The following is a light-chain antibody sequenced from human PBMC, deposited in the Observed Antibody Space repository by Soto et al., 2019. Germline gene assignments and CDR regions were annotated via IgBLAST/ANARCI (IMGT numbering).Light chain of an antibody. V-gene: IGKV1-39*01. CDR3: EQGYSSPAT. CDR1: QSIGKH. Sequence: DIQMTQSPSSLSASVGDRVTITCRASQSIGKHLNWYQQKPGKAPKFLIYGASTLQSGVPSRFTGXGSGTEWTXTVDGGAAADFANDYCEQGYSSPATFGQVTKVDIK. CDR2: GAS. J-gene: IGKJ1*01.